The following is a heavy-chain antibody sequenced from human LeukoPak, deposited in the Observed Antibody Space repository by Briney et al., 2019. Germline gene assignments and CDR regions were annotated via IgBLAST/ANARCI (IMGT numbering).Heavy chain of an antibody. CDR1: GFTFSDYY. CDR2: ISSSGSTI. Sequence: PGGSLRLSCAASGFTFSDYYMSWIRQAPGKGLEWVSYISSSGSTIYYADSVKGRFTISRDNAKNSLYLQMNSLRAEDTAVYYCARGPYASGTYGRRGWVHYMDVWGKGTTVTISS. V-gene: IGHV3-11*04. J-gene: IGHJ6*03. D-gene: IGHD3-10*01. CDR3: ARGPYASGTYGRRGWVHYMDV.